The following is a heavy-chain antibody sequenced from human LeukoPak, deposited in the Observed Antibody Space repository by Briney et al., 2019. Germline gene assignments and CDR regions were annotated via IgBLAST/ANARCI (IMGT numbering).Heavy chain of an antibody. CDR3: ARGRYYDILTGPTYYFDY. V-gene: IGHV4-59*01. Sequence: SETLSLTCTVSGGSISSYYWSWIRRPPGKGLEWIGYIYYSGSTNYNPSLKSRVTISVDTSKNQFSLKLSSVTAADTAVYYCARGRYYDILTGPTYYFDYWGQGTLVTVSS. D-gene: IGHD3-9*01. CDR2: IYYSGST. J-gene: IGHJ4*02. CDR1: GGSISSYY.